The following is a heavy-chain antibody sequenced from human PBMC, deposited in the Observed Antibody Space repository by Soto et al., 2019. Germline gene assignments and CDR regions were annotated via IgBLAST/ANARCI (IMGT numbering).Heavy chain of an antibody. J-gene: IGHJ4*02. Sequence: QVQLVESGGGVVQPGRSLRLSCVASGFIFGSYASHWVGQAPGEGLKWVAVISYDGTNKYYADSVKGRFTISRDNSKNTLWLQMNSLRAEDTAVYYCAQVPRYTVTPPDDYWGQGTLVTVSS. CDR3: AQVPRYTVTPPDDY. V-gene: IGHV3-30*18. CDR2: ISYDGTNK. D-gene: IGHD4-17*01. CDR1: GFIFGSYA.